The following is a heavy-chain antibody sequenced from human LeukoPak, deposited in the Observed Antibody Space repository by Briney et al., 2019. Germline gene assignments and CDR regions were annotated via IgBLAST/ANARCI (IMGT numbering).Heavy chain of an antibody. D-gene: IGHD2-2*02. CDR3: ARGRYCSTTNCYSYYYYYAMDV. CDR1: GGTFSSYA. V-gene: IGHV1-69*13. J-gene: IGHJ6*02. Sequence: GASVKVSCKASGGTFSSYAISWVRQAPGQGLEWMGGIIPIFGTANYAQKFQGRVTITADESTSTAYMELSSLRSEDTAVYYCARGRYCSTTNCYSYYYYYAMDVWGQGTTVTVSS. CDR2: IIPIFGTA.